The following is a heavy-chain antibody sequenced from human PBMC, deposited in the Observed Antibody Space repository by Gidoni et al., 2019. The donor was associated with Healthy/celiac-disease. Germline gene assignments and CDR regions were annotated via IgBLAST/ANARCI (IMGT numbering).Heavy chain of an antibody. Sequence: QVQLVQSGAEVKKPGASVKDSCKASGDTFTGYYMHWVRKAPGQGLEWMGWINPNSGGTNYAQKLQGRVTMTRDTSISTAYMELSRLRSDDTAVYYCARDALGGTIFGVVVSANWFDPWGQGTLVTVSS. CDR2: INPNSGGT. V-gene: IGHV1-2*02. J-gene: IGHJ5*01. D-gene: IGHD3-3*01. CDR1: GDTFTGYY. CDR3: ARDALGGTIFGVVVSANWFDP.